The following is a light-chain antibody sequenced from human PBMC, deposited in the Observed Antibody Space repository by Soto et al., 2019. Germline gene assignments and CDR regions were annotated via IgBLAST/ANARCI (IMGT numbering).Light chain of an antibody. CDR1: QSVSSN. CDR3: QQYGSSAPIT. V-gene: IGKV3-20*01. CDR2: GAS. J-gene: IGKJ5*01. Sequence: EIVMTQSPATLSVSPGERATLSRRASQSVSSNLAWYQQKPGQAPRLLIYGASTRATGIPDRFSGSGSETDFTLTISRLEPEDFALYYCQQYGSSAPITFGQGTRLEIK.